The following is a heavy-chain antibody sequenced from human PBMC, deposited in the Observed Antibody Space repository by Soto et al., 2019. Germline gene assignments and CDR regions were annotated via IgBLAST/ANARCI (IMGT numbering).Heavy chain of an antibody. CDR1: GGTFSSYA. J-gene: IGHJ6*02. CDR2: TIPIFGTA. D-gene: IGHD6-13*01. CDR3: ARVSSSSWYSGGMDV. Sequence: VASVKVSCKASGGTFSSYAISWVRQAPGQGLEWMGGTIPIFGTADYAQKFQGRVTITADESTSTAYMELSSLRSEDTAVYYCARVSSSSWYSGGMDVWGQGTTVTVSS. V-gene: IGHV1-69*13.